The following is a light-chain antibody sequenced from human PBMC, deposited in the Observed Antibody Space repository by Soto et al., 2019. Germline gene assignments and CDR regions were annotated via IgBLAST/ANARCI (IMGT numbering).Light chain of an antibody. J-gene: IGKJ1*01. V-gene: IGKV3-20*01. CDR1: QSVSSSY. CDR2: GAS. Sequence: EIVLTQSPGTLSLSPGERATLSCRASQSVSSSYLGWYQQKPGQAPRLLIYGASSRATGIPDRFSGSGSGTDFTLTIARLEPEDFAVYYCQLYGNSPPRTFGLGTKVEIK. CDR3: QLYGNSPPRT.